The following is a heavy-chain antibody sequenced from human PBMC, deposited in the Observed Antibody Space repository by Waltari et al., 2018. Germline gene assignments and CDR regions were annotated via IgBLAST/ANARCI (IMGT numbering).Heavy chain of an antibody. V-gene: IGHV1-24*01. CDR1: GYTLTELS. D-gene: IGHD3-16*02. CDR2: FDPEDGET. Sequence: QVQLVQSGAEVKKPGASVKVSCKVSGYTLTELSMHWVRQAPGKGLEWMGGFDPEDGETIYAQKFQGRVTMTEDTSTDTAYMELSSLRSEDTAVYYCATPGYDYVWGSYRRHWFDPWGQGTLVTVSS. CDR3: ATPGYDYVWGSYRRHWFDP. J-gene: IGHJ5*02.